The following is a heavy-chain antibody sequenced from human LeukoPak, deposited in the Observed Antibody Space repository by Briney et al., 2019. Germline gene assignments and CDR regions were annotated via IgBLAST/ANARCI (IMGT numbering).Heavy chain of an antibody. CDR2: FDPEDGET. CDR3: ATSMGAGWHFDY. J-gene: IGHJ4*02. Sequence: ASVKVSCKVSGYTLTELSMHWVRQAPGKGLEWMGGFDPEDGETIHAQKFQGRVTMTEDTSTDTAYMELSSLRSEDTAVYYCATSMGAGWHFDYWGQGTLVTVSS. CDR1: GYTLTELS. V-gene: IGHV1-24*01. D-gene: IGHD6-19*01.